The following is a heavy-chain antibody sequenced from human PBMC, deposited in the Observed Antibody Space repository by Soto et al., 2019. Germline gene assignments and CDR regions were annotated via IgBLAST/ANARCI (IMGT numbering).Heavy chain of an antibody. D-gene: IGHD6-6*01. CDR3: ARGLRSVLDY. CDR1: GFTFSNFG. CDR2: ISNDENIK. Sequence: GGSLRLSCVASGFTFSNFGMHWVRQAPGKGLEWVAVISNDENIKQYADSVRGRFAISRDNSKNTLYLQITSLRAEDTAIYYCARGLRSVLDYWGQGTLVTVSS. J-gene: IGHJ4*02. V-gene: IGHV3-33*01.